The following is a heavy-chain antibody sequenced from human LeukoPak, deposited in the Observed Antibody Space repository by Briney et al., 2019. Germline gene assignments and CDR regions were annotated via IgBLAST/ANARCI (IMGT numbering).Heavy chain of an antibody. D-gene: IGHD3-10*01. V-gene: IGHV4-38-2*01. J-gene: IGHJ5*02. CDR1: GYSISSGYY. CDR3: ARYGHWFDP. CDR2: VHHSADT. Sequence: SETLSLTCAVSGYSISSGYYWGWIRQPPGKGLEYIGSVHHSADTYYNPSLKSRVTMSIDTSKNHFSLKLNSVTAADTAVYYCARYGHWFDPWGQGTLVTVSS.